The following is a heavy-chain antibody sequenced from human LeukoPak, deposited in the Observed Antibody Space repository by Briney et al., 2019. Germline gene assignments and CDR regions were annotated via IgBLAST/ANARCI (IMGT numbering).Heavy chain of an antibody. CDR3: ARGDTAMVDYFDY. CDR2: ISSSGSTI. J-gene: IGHJ4*02. CDR1: GFPFSDYY. Sequence: GGALRLCFAASGFPFSDYYKRWIRPAPGKGLGWGSYISSSGSTIYYADSVKGRFTISRDNAKNSLYLQMNSLRAEDTAVYYCARGDTAMVDYFDYWGQGTLVTVSS. V-gene: IGHV3-11*01. D-gene: IGHD5-18*01.